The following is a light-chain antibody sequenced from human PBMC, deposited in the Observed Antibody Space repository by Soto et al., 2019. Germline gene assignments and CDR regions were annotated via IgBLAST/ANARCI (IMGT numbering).Light chain of an antibody. J-gene: IGLJ2*01. CDR2: END. CDR3: GTWDSSLREVV. CDR1: SSNIENNY. Sequence: QPVLTQPPSVSAAPGQKVTISCSGSSSNIENNYVSWYQQLPGTAPQVLIYENDKRPSGIPDRFSASKSGTSATLGITGLQTGDEADYYCGTWDSSLREVVFGGGTQLTVL. V-gene: IGLV1-51*02.